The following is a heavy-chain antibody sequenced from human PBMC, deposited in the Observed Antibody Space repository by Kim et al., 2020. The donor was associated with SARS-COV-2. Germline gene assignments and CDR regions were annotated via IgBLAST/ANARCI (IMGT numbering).Heavy chain of an antibody. CDR2: EK. V-gene: IGHV3-7*03. D-gene: IGHD1-26*01. CDR3: ARDFLGWGAL. Sequence: EKNYVDSGKGRFTISRDNAKNSVYLQVNGLRCDDTAVYYCARDFLGWGALWGPGTLVTVSS. J-gene: IGHJ4*02.